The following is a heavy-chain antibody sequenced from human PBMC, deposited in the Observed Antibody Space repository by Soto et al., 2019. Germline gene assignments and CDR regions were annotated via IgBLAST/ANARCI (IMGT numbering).Heavy chain of an antibody. CDR1: GFTFSSYG. Sequence: QVQLVESGGGVVQPGRSLRLSCAASGFTFSSYGMHWVRQAPGKGLEWVAVISYDGSNKYYADSVKGRFTISRDNSKNTLYLQMNSLRAEDTAVYYCAKDLGHLSSSWYEGGVYYYYYGMDVWGQGTTVTVSS. CDR3: AKDLGHLSSSWYEGGVYYYYYGMDV. J-gene: IGHJ6*02. D-gene: IGHD6-13*01. V-gene: IGHV3-30*18. CDR2: ISYDGSNK.